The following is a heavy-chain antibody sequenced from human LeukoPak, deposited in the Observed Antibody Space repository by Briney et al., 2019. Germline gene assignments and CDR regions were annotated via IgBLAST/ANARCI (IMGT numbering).Heavy chain of an antibody. D-gene: IGHD3-22*01. J-gene: IGHJ4*02. CDR2: ISYDGSNK. V-gene: IGHV3-30-3*01. CDR3: ARDYGDDSSGYLAY. Sequence: GGSLRLSCAASGFTFSSYAMLWVRQAPGKGLEWVAVISYDGSNKYYADSVKGRFTISRDNSKNMLYLQMNSLRAEDTAVYYCARDYGDDSSGYLAYWGQGTLVTVSS. CDR1: GFTFSSYA.